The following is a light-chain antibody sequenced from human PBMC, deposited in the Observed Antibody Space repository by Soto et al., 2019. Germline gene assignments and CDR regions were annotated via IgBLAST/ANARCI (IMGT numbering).Light chain of an antibody. J-gene: IGLJ1*01. Sequence: QSVLTQPPSVSGAPGQRVTISCTGSSSNIGAGYDVHWYQQLPGTAPKLLIYGNSNRPSGVPDRFSGSKSGTSASLAITGHQAEDEADYYCQSYDSSLSGRYVFGTGTKVTVL. CDR3: QSYDSSLSGRYV. CDR2: GNS. CDR1: SSNIGAGYD. V-gene: IGLV1-40*01.